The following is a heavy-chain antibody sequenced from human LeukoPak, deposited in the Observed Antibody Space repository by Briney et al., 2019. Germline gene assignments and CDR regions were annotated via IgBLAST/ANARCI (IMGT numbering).Heavy chain of an antibody. CDR2: ISAYNGNT. V-gene: IGHV1-18*01. CDR3: VRGGSYYDFWSGYYSRDFDY. J-gene: IGHJ4*02. Sequence: ASVKVSCKASGYTFTSYGISWVRQAPGQGLEWMGWISAYNGNTNYAQKLQGRVTMTTDTSTSTAYMELRSLRSDDTAVYYCVRGGSYYDFWSGYYSRDFDYWGQGTLVTVSS. CDR1: GYTFTSYG. D-gene: IGHD3-3*01.